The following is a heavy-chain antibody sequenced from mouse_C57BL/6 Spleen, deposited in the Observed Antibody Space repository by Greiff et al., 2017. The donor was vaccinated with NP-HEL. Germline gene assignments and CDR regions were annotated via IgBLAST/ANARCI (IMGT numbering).Heavy chain of an antibody. Sequence: EVKLMESGGGLVQPGGSLKLSCAASGFTFSDYYMYWVRQTPEKRLEWVAYISNGGGSTYYPGTVKGRFTISRDNAKNTLYLQMSRLQSEDTAMYYCARGGEDGYDVNWYFDVWGTGTTVTVSS. CDR2: ISNGGGST. CDR1: GFTFSDYY. V-gene: IGHV5-12*01. D-gene: IGHD2-2*01. J-gene: IGHJ1*03. CDR3: ARGGEDGYDVNWYFDV.